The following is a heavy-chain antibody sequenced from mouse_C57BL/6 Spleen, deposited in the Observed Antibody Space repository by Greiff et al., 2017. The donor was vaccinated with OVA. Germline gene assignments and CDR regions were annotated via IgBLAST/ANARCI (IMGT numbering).Heavy chain of an antibody. J-gene: IGHJ4*01. D-gene: IGHD1-1*01. CDR2: IDPETGGT. CDR1: GYTFTDYE. Sequence: VQLQQSGAELVRPGASVTLSCKASGYTFTDYEMHWVKQTPVHGLEWNGAIDPETGGTAYNQKFKGKAILTADKSSSTAYMELRSLTSEDSAVYYCTRRDYYGSSWDYAMDYWGQGTSVTVSS. CDR3: TRRDYYGSSWDYAMDY. V-gene: IGHV1-15*01.